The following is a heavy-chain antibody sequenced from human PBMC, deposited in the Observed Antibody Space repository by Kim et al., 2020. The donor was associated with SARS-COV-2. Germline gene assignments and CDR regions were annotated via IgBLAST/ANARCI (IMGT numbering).Heavy chain of an antibody. Sequence: GGSLRLSCAASGFTFTSFAMTWVRQAPGKGPEWVSSISVSGDDTYYADSVKGRFTISRDNSINTLYLQLDSLRVDDTATYYCVKPTSRLTAAGNYFDSWGQGTRVTVSS. D-gene: IGHD6-25*01. J-gene: IGHJ4*02. CDR2: ISVSGDDT. CDR1: GFTFTSFA. V-gene: IGHV3-23*01. CDR3: VKPTSRLTAAGNYFDS.